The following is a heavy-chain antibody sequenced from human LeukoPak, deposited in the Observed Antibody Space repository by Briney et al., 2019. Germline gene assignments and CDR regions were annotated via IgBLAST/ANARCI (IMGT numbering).Heavy chain of an antibody. D-gene: IGHD3-22*01. CDR1: GYSFTSYW. CDR3: ACYTSGYDSYPNYFDY. CDR2: IYPGDSDT. Sequence: GESLKISCKGSGYSFTSYWIGWVRQMPGKGLVWMGIIYPGDSDTRYSPSFQGQVTISADKSISTAYLQWSSLKASDTAMYCCACYTSGYDSYPNYFDYWGQGTLVTVSS. J-gene: IGHJ4*02. V-gene: IGHV5-51*01.